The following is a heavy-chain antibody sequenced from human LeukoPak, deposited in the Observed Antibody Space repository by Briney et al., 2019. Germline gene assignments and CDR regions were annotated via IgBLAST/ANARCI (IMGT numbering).Heavy chain of an antibody. Sequence: SETLSLTCTVSGGSISSYYWSWIRQPAGKGLEWIGRIYTSGSTNYNPSLKSRVTISVDTSKNQLSLKLSSVTAADTAVYYCASSVLRYFDWLPYGYYFDYWGQGTLVTVSS. CDR3: ASSVLRYFDWLPYGYYFDY. D-gene: IGHD3-9*01. J-gene: IGHJ4*02. CDR1: GGSISSYY. V-gene: IGHV4-4*07. CDR2: IYTSGST.